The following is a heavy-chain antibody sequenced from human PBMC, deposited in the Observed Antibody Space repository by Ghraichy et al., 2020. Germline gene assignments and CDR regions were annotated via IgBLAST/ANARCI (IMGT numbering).Heavy chain of an antibody. Sequence: SQTLSLTCAISGDSVSNYNVAWNWIRQSPSRGLEWLGRTYRMASQYAESVKSRMTISPDTSKNQFFLQLNSVTPEDTALFYCARGRDHGFDIWGQGTMDTDSS. V-gene: IGHV6-1*01. CDR1: GDSVSNYNVA. CDR2: TYRMAS. J-gene: IGHJ3*02. CDR3: ARGRDHGFDI.